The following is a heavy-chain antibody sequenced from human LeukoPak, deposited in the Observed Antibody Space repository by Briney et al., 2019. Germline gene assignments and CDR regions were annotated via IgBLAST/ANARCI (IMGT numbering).Heavy chain of an antibody. CDR3: ATVAEAYVFYFDY. CDR1: GYTFTSYY. CDR2: FDPEDGET. J-gene: IGHJ4*02. D-gene: IGHD3-16*01. V-gene: IGHV1-24*01. Sequence: ASVKVSCKASGYTFTSYYMHWVRQAPGKGLEWMGGFDPEDGETIYAQKFQGRVTMTEDTSTDTAYMELSSLRSEDTAVYYCATVAEAYVFYFDYWGQGTLVTVSS.